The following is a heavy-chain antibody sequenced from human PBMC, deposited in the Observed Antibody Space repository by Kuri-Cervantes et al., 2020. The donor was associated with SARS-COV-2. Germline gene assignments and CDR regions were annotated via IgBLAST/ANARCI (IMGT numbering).Heavy chain of an antibody. J-gene: IGHJ3*02. D-gene: IGHD3-3*01. CDR2: INHSGST. CDR1: GESFSGYY. V-gene: IGHV4-34*01. CDR3: ARGHWSGYSNAAEMGAFDI. Sequence: SETLSLTCAVYGESFSGYYWSWIRQPPGKGLEWIGEINHSGSTNYNPSLKSRVTISVDTSKNQFSLKLSSVTAADTAVYYCARGHWSGYSNAAEMGAFDIWGQGTMVTVSS.